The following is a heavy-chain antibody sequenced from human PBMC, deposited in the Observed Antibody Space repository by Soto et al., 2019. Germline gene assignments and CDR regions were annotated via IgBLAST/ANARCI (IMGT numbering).Heavy chain of an antibody. CDR1: GGCIRGGYYS. CDR2: IYNSGST. CDR3: ATYRKCFHI. Sequence: PSDTMALTGAVCGGCIRGGYYSWTWIRQPPGKGLEWIGFIYNSGSTYYNSSLKSRVTISVDRSKNHFFLNLTSVTAADTAVYYCATYRKCFHIWGQGTKVTVSS. J-gene: IGHJ3*02. V-gene: IGHV4-30-2*01.